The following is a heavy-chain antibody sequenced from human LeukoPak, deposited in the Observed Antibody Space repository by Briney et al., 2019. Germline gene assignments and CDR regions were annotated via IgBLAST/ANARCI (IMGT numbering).Heavy chain of an antibody. V-gene: IGHV4-34*01. J-gene: IGHJ4*02. Sequence: SETLSLTCIVYGASFSNYYWSWIRQPPGKGLEWIGEINHTGSTNYNPSLKSRVTISVDMSKNQFSLKVTSMTAADTAVYYCASSVVVPSAADYWGQGTLVTVSS. D-gene: IGHD2-2*01. CDR2: INHTGST. CDR3: ASSVVVPSAADY. CDR1: GASFSNYY.